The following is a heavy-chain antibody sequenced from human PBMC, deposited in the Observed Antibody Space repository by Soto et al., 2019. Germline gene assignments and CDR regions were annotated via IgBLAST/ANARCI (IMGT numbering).Heavy chain of an antibody. J-gene: IGHJ4*02. D-gene: IGHD1-26*01. CDR1: GFTFSGYW. CDR2: INQDGSEK. Sequence: PGGSLRLSCAASGFTFSGYWMSWVRQAPGKGLEWVANINQDGSEKYYVDSVKGRFTISRDNAKNSLYLQMNSLRAEDTAVYYCAREKEVLSYWGQGTLVTVSS. CDR3: AREKEVLSY. V-gene: IGHV3-7*05.